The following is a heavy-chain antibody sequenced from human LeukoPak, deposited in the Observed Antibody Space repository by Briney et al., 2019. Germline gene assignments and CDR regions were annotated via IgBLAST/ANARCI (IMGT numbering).Heavy chain of an antibody. V-gene: IGHV3-23*01. CDR1: GFTFSNYG. CDR2: ITSGVGFT. D-gene: IGHD3-10*01. Sequence: PGGSLRLSCVASGFTFSNYGMNWVRQAPGKGVEWVSIITSGVGFTYYADSVEGRFTISRDNSKNTLHLKMDSLRVEDTAVYYCNTVTYYNSRAPGDYWGQGALVTVSP. CDR3: NTVTYYNSRAPGDY. J-gene: IGHJ4*02.